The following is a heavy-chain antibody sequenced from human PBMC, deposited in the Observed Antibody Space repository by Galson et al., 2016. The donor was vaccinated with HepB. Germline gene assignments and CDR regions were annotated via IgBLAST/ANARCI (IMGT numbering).Heavy chain of an antibody. CDR1: GGSISSTTYF. V-gene: IGHV4-39*01. CDR3: ASHGPKVRSWWGKWFDP. J-gene: IGHJ5*02. Sequence: SETLSLTCTVSGGSISSTTYFWGWVRQPPGKGLDWIGSISYSGTTNYNPSLRCRVTISADTSKNQISLSLTSVTATDTAVYDCASHGPKVRSWWGKWFDPWGQGTLVTVSS. CDR2: ISYSGTT. D-gene: IGHD6-13*01.